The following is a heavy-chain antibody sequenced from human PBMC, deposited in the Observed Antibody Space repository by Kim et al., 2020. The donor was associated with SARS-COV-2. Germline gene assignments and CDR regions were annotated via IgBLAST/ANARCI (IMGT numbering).Heavy chain of an antibody. Sequence: GGSLRLSCAASGFTFSSYAMSWVRQAPGKGLEWVSLIKSGGSSTYYADSVKGRFTISRDDSKNTLYLQMNSLRAEDTAVYYCAKGVKEMEWLQPFDYWGQGILVSVSS. D-gene: IGHD5-18*01. V-gene: IGHV3-23*03. CDR3: AKGVKEMEWLQPFDY. CDR1: GFTFSSYA. J-gene: IGHJ4*02. CDR2: IKSGGSST.